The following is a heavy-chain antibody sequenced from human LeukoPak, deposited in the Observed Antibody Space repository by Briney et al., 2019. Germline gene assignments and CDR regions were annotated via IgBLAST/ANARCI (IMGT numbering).Heavy chain of an antibody. D-gene: IGHD3-22*01. V-gene: IGHV3-43*01. J-gene: IGHJ4*02. CDR3: EKDSFLGRNEYYDSSGYYLDY. Sequence: PGGSLRLSCAASGFTFDDYTMHWVRHAPGKGLEWVSLICWDGGSPYYADSVKGRFNITRDNNKKSLYLEKNSLRTEDTGLYFCEKDSFLGRNEYYDSSGYYLDYWGQGTLVTVSS. CDR2: ICWDGGSP. CDR1: GFTFDDYT.